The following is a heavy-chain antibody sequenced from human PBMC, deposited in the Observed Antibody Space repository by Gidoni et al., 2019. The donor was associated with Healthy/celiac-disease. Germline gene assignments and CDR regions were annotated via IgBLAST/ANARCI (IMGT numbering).Heavy chain of an antibody. V-gene: IGHV3-15*01. CDR1: GLTFSNAW. CDR2: IKSKTDGGTT. J-gene: IGHJ4*02. CDR3: TTEDLEWLLPYYFDY. Sequence: EVQLVESGGGLVKPGGSLSLSCAASGLTFSNAWMSWVRQAPGKGLEWVGRIKSKTDGGTTDYAAPVKGRFTISRDDSKNTLYLQMNSLKTEDTAVYYCTTEDLEWLLPYYFDYWGQGTLVTVSS. D-gene: IGHD3-3*01.